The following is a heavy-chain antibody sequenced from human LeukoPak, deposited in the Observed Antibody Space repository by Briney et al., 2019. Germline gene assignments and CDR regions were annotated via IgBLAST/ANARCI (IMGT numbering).Heavy chain of an antibody. CDR1: GRFNIVFY. J-gene: IGHJ1*01. CDR2: IYDSGST. CDR3: WRGYDINGGWQHFRH. Sequence: PSETLSLTCTVSGRFNIVFYWSWVRQPPGKGLEWIGYIYDSGSTNYNPSLKSRVTISVDTSKKQFSLRLSSVTAANTAIYDCWRGYDINGGWQHFRHWGLGTLVIVSS. V-gene: IGHV4-59*01. D-gene: IGHD2-15*01.